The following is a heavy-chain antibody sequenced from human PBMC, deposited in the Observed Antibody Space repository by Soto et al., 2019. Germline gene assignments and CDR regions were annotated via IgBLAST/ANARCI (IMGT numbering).Heavy chain of an antibody. J-gene: IGHJ4*02. V-gene: IGHV3-23*04. CDR1: GFNFGSYA. D-gene: IGHD3-10*01. CDR2: ISGSGGST. Sequence: EVQLVESGGGLVQPGGSLRLSCVASGFNFGSYAMSWVRQTPGKGLEWVSTISGSGGSTYYADSVKGRFTAARDNSDNTGYLQMNSLRAEDTAIYYCAKQHYYGSGKEWDYWGQGNLVTVSS. CDR3: AKQHYYGSGKEWDY.